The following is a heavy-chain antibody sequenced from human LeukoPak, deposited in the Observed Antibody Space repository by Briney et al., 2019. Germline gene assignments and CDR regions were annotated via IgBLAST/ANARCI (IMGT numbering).Heavy chain of an antibody. CDR2: ISSNGGST. J-gene: IGHJ4*02. V-gene: IGHV3-64*01. CDR3: ASAGYSSGWYPDY. D-gene: IGHD6-19*01. Sequence: GGSLRLSCAASGFTFSSYAMHWVRQAPGKGLEYVSAISSNGGSTYYANSVKGRFTISRDNSKNTLYLQMGSLRAEDMAVYYCASAGYSSGWYPDYWGQGTLVTVSS. CDR1: GFTFSSYA.